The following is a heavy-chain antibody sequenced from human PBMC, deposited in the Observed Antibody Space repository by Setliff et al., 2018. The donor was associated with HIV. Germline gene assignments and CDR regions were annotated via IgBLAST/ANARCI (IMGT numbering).Heavy chain of an antibody. CDR1: GFTFSSYS. CDR2: ISSSTSTI. Sequence: GGSLRLSCAASGFTFSSYSMNWVRQAPGKGLEWVSYISSSTSTIYYADSVKGRFTISRDNAKNSLYLQMNGLRAEDTAVYYCARGGGQYCSGGSCSSRFHYYYYYMDVWGKGTTVTVSS. CDR3: ARGGGQYCSGGSCSSRFHYYYYYMDV. V-gene: IGHV3-48*01. J-gene: IGHJ6*03. D-gene: IGHD2-15*01.